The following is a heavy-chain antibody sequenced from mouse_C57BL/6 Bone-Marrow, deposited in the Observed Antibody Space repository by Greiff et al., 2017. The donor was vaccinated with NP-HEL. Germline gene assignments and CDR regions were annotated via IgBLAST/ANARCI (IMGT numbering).Heavy chain of an antibody. CDR2: INPNNGGT. J-gene: IGHJ3*01. D-gene: IGHD2-4*01. V-gene: IGHV1-22*01. CDR1: GYTFTDYN. Sequence: VQLQQSGPELVKPGASVKMSCKASGYTFTDYNMHWVKQSHGKSLEWIGYINPNNGGTSYNQKFKGKATLTVNKSSSTAYMELRSLTSEDSAVYYCARRGYYDYDDGVAYWGQGTLVTVSA. CDR3: ARRGYYDYDDGVAY.